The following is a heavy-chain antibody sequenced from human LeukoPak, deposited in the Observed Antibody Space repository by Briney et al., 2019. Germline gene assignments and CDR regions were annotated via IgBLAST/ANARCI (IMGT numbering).Heavy chain of an antibody. V-gene: IGHV4-39*01. CDR2: IYYSGST. CDR3: ARRLYYYGSGSYGR. Sequence: SETLSLTCTVSGGSISSNSYYWGWIRQPPGKGLQWIGSIYYSGSTYYNPSLKSRVTISVDTSKNQFSLKLSSVTAADTAVYYCARRLYYYGSGSYGRWGQGTLVTVSS. D-gene: IGHD3-10*01. CDR1: GGSISSNSYY. J-gene: IGHJ4*02.